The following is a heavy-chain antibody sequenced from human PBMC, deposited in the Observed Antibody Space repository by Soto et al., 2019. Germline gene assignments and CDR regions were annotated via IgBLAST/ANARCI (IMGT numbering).Heavy chain of an antibody. Sequence: QVQLQQWGAGLLKPSETLSLTCAVYGGSVNSGNYYWSWIRQPPGKGLEWIGEMSHSGGTHFNPCLKSRVPISGDTTKTQFSLKMSSVTAAASALYYCARVERGTATTVVDAFDIWGPGTLVTVSS. D-gene: IGHD1-1*01. CDR1: GGSVNSGNYY. CDR2: MSHSGGT. CDR3: ARVERGTATTVVDAFDI. J-gene: IGHJ3*02. V-gene: IGHV4-34*01.